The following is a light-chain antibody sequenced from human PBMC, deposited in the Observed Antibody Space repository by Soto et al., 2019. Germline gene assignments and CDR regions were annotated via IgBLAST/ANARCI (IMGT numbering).Light chain of an antibody. CDR1: QSISSW. Sequence: DIQMTQSTSTLSASVGYRVTITCRGSQSISSWLAWYQQKPGKAPKLLIYDAYSLESGVPSRFSGRRSGTEFTLTIAGLQPEDFATYYCQQYESYSPLTFGGGTKVDI. CDR2: DAY. CDR3: QQYESYSPLT. J-gene: IGKJ4*01. V-gene: IGKV1-5*01.